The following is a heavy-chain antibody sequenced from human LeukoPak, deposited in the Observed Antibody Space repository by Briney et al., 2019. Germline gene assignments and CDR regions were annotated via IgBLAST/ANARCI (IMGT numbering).Heavy chain of an antibody. CDR1: GFTVSSNY. Sequence: PGGSLRLSCAASGFTVSSNYMSWVRQAPGKGLEWVSVIYSGGSTYYADSVKGRFTISRDNSKNTLYLQMNSLRAEDTAVYYCARGIPATNYHYYGMDVWGRGTTVTVSS. J-gene: IGHJ6*02. CDR2: IYSGGST. CDR3: ARGIPATNYHYYGMDV. D-gene: IGHD2-15*01. V-gene: IGHV3-53*01.